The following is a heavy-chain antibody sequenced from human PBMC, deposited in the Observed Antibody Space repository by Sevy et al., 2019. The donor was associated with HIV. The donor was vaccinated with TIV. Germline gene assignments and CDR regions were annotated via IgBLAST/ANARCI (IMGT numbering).Heavy chain of an antibody. CDR2: IYHSGST. Sequence: SETLSLTCAVSGGSISSGGYSWSWIRQPPGKGLEWIGYIYHSGSTYYNPSLKSRVTISVDRSKNQFSLKLSSVTAADTAVYYCARADYGSGIDWFDPWGQGTLVTVSS. D-gene: IGHD3-10*01. V-gene: IGHV4-30-2*01. CDR1: GGSISSGGYS. J-gene: IGHJ5*02. CDR3: ARADYGSGIDWFDP.